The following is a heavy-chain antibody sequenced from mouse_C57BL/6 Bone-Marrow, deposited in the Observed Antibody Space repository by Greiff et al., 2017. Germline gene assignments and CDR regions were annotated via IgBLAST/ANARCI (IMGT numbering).Heavy chain of an antibody. D-gene: IGHD1-1*01. CDR1: GYTFTSYW. Sequence: QVQLQQPGAELVKPGASVKLSCKASGYTFTSYWMHWVKQRPGQGLEWIGMIHPNSGSPNYNEKFKSTATLTVDKSSSTAYMQLSSLTSEDSADYYCARDRDNYGSSILWYFDVWGTGTTVTVSS. J-gene: IGHJ1*03. CDR3: ARDRDNYGSSILWYFDV. CDR2: IHPNSGSP. V-gene: IGHV1-64*01.